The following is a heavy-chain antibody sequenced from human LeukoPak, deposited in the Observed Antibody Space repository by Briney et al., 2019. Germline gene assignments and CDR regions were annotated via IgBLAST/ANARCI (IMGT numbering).Heavy chain of an antibody. CDR3: ARLPAAGPMDTLDY. J-gene: IGHJ4*02. D-gene: IGHD6-13*01. CDR2: ISYDGTNK. V-gene: IGHV3-30*07. CDR1: GFTFRNYA. Sequence: GGSLRLSCAASGFTFRNYAMHWVRQAPGKGLEWVAVISYDGTNKYYTDSVKGRFTISRDNAKNSLYLQMNSLRAEDTAVYYCARLPAAGPMDTLDYWGQGTLVTVSS.